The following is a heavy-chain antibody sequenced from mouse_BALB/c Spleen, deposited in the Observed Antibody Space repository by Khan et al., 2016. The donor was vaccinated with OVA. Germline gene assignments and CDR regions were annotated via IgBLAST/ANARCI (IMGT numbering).Heavy chain of an antibody. CDR3: ARMGQGWDFDY. J-gene: IGHJ2*01. CDR1: GYTFINYW. V-gene: IGHV1-7*01. Sequence: QVQLQQPGAELAKPGASVKMSCKASGYTFINYWILWVKQRPGQGLEWIGYIDPSPGYTDYNQNFKDKATLTADKSSSTAYMQLNSLTSADSAIXCCARMGQGWDFDYWGQGTTRTVSS. CDR2: IDPSPGYT. D-gene: IGHD1-1*02.